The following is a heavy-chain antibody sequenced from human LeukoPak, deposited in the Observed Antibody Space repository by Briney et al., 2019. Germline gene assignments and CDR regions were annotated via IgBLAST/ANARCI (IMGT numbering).Heavy chain of an antibody. V-gene: IGHV4-34*01. D-gene: IGHD6-19*01. CDR3: ARGSGWYSGGCDI. CDR2: INHSGST. J-gene: IGHJ3*02. Sequence: KASETLSLTCAVYGGSFSGYYWSWIRQPPGKGLEWIGEINHSGSTNYNPSLKSRVTISVDTSKNQFSLKLSSVTAADTAVYYCARGSGWYSGGCDIWGKGTRVTVS. CDR1: GGSFSGYY.